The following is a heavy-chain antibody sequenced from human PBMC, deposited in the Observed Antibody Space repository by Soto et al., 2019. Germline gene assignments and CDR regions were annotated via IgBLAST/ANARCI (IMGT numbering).Heavy chain of an antibody. CDR1: GYTFTSYG. Sequence: ASVKVSCKASGYTFTSYGISWVRQAPGQGLEWMGWISAYNGNTNYAQKLQGRVTMTTDTSTSTAYMELRSLRSDDTAVYYCARGRARYCSSTSCSVPRRPPYYYYGMDVWGQGTTVTVSS. CDR2: ISAYNGNT. V-gene: IGHV1-18*01. D-gene: IGHD2-2*01. J-gene: IGHJ6*02. CDR3: ARGRARYCSSTSCSVPRRPPYYYYGMDV.